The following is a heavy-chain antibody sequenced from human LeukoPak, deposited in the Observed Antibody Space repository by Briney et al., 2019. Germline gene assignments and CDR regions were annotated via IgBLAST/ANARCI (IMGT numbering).Heavy chain of an antibody. V-gene: IGHV1-69*13. D-gene: IGHD6-19*01. CDR2: IIPIFGTA. J-gene: IGHJ3*02. CDR3: ARGGYSSATVAFDI. Sequence: SVKVSCKASGGTFSSYAISWVRQAPGQGLEWMGGIIPIFGTANYAQKFQGRVTITADESTSTAYMELSSLRSEDTAVYYCARGGYSSATVAFDIWGQGTMVTVSS. CDR1: GGTFSSYA.